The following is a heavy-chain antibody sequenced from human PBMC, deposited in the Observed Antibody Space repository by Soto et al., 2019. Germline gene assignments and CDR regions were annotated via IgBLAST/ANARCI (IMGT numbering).Heavy chain of an antibody. CDR3: ARVEYDFWSGQHYYFDY. J-gene: IGHJ4*02. D-gene: IGHD3-3*01. CDR2: ISGYNGHT. V-gene: IGHV1-18*01. CDR1: GYTFTSYG. Sequence: QVQLVQSGAEVKKPGASVKVSCKASGYTFTSYGISWVRQAPGQGLEWMGWISGYNGHTNYAQKLQGRVTMTTDTSTSTAYMELGRLRSDDPAVYYCARVEYDFWSGQHYYFDYWGQGTLVTVSS.